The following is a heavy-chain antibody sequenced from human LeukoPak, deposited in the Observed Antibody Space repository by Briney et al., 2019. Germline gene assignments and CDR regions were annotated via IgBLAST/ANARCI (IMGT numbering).Heavy chain of an antibody. CDR1: GFTFSSYW. D-gene: IGHD5-18*01. CDR3: AKGSLGTPSGYGDY. Sequence: GGSLRLSCAASGFTFSSYWMSWVRQAPGKGLEWVSAISGSGGSTYYADSVKGRFTISRDNSKNTLYLQMNSLRAEDTAVYYCAKGSLGTPSGYGDYWGQGTLVTVSS. V-gene: IGHV3-23*01. J-gene: IGHJ4*02. CDR2: ISGSGGST.